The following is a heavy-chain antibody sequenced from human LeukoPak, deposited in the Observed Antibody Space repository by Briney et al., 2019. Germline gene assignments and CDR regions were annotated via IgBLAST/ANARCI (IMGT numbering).Heavy chain of an antibody. V-gene: IGHV1-69*04. CDR3: ARESAVAGDYYYGMDV. J-gene: IGHJ6*02. CDR2: IIPILGIA. D-gene: IGHD6-19*01. CDR1: GGTFSSYA. Sequence: ASVKVSCKASGGTFSSYAISWVRQAPGQGLEWMGRIIPILGIANYAQKFQGRVTITADKSTSTAYMELSSLRAEDTAVYYCARESAVAGDYYYGMDVWGQGTTVTVSS.